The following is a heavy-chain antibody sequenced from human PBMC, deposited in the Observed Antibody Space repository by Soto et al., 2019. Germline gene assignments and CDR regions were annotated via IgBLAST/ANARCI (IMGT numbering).Heavy chain of an antibody. Sequence: QVQLQESGPGLVKPSETLSLTCTVSGGSLSRYFWSWIRQPPGKGLEWIGYIYYSGSTNYNPSLKGRVTISVDTSKNQFSLNLRSATAADTAVYYCAREAVKDVFLSGYYSPYYYYYLDVWGKGTTVTVSS. J-gene: IGHJ6*03. D-gene: IGHD3-3*01. V-gene: IGHV4-59*01. CDR3: AREAVKDVFLSGYYSPYYYYYLDV. CDR2: IYYSGST. CDR1: GGSLSRYF.